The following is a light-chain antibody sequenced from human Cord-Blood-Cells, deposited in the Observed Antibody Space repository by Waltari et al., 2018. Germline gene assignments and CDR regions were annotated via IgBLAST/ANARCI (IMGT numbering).Light chain of an antibody. Sequence: QSALTQPASVSGSPGQSIPIPCTGTSSDVGGYNYVSWYQQPPGKAPKLLIYDVSNRPSGVSNRFSGSKSGNTASLTISGLQAEDEADYYCSSYTSSSTPVVFGGGTKLTVL. CDR2: DVS. CDR3: SSYTSSSTPVV. CDR1: SSDVGGYNY. V-gene: IGLV2-14*01. J-gene: IGLJ2*01.